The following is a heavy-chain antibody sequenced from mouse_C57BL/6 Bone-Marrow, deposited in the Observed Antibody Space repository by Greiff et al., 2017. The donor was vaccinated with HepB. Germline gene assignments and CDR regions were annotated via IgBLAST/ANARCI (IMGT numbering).Heavy chain of an antibody. V-gene: IGHV5-17*01. J-gene: IGHJ2*01. D-gene: IGHD1-1*01. Sequence: EVKLVESGGGLVKPGGSLKLSCAASGFTFSDYGMHWVRQAPEKGLEWVAYISSGSSTIYYADTVKGRFTISRDNAKNTLFLQMTSLRSEDTAMYYCARGYYGSSYYFDYWGRGTTLTVSS. CDR2: ISSGSSTI. CDR1: GFTFSDYG. CDR3: ARGYYGSSYYFDY.